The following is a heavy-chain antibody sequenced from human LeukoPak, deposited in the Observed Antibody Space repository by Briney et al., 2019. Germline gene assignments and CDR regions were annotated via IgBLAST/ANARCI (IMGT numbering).Heavy chain of an antibody. CDR2: ISSSSSYT. D-gene: IGHD3-22*01. CDR3: ARGSDYCDSSGIPQAFDI. V-gene: IGHV3-11*06. CDR1: GFTFSDYY. J-gene: IGHJ3*02. Sequence: GGSLRLSCAASGFTFSDYYMSWIRQAPGKGLEWVSYISSSSSYTNYADSVKGRFTISRDNAKNSLYLQMNSLRAEDTAVYYCARGSDYCDSSGIPQAFDIWGQGTMVTVSS.